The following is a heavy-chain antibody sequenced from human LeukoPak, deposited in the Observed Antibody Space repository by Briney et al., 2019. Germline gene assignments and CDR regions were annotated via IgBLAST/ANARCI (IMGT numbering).Heavy chain of an antibody. CDR3: ARILGDNGYGSGFFDY. CDR2: ISTRDFI. D-gene: IGHD3-10*01. Sequence: GGSLRLSCAASGFTLSTSRMNWVRQAPGKGLEWVSAISTRDFINYADSVKGRFTVSRDHAKDSLYLQMNSLRAEDTAVYYCARILGDNGYGSGFFDYWGQGALVTVSS. CDR1: GFTLSTSR. V-gene: IGHV3-21*01. J-gene: IGHJ4*02.